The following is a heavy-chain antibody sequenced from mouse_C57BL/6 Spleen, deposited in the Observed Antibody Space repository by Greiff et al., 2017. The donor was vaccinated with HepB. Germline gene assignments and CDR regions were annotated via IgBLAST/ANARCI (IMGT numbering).Heavy chain of an antibody. Sequence: VQLQQPGAELVKPGASVKLSCKASGYTFTSYWMQWVKQRPGQGLEWIGEIDPSDSYTNYNQKFKGKATLTVDTSSSTAYMQLSSLTSEDSAVYYCAPGTLDYWGQGTTLTVSS. D-gene: IGHD4-1*01. J-gene: IGHJ2*01. CDR3: APGTLDY. CDR2: IDPSDSYT. V-gene: IGHV1-50*01. CDR1: GYTFTSYW.